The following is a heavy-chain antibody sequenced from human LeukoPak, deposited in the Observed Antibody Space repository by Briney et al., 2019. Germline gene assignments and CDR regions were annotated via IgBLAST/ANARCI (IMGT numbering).Heavy chain of an antibody. CDR1: GYTFTSYD. D-gene: IGHD1-14*01. J-gene: IGHJ5*02. CDR3: VRLPGSMAAPFA. V-gene: IGHV1-8*01. CDR2: MNPNSGNT. Sequence: ASVKVSCKASGYTFTSYDINWVRQAPGQGLEWMGWMNPNSGNTGYAQKFQGRVTMTRNNSISTAYMELSSLRSEDTAVYYCVRLPGSMAAPFAWGQGTLVTVSS.